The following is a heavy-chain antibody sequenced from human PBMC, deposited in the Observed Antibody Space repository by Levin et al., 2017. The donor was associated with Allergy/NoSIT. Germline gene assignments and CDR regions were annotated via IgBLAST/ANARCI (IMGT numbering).Heavy chain of an antibody. CDR3: AKTMRYNWNYGPYWFDP. V-gene: IGHV1-69*13. D-gene: IGHD1-7*01. CDR2: IIPIFGTA. J-gene: IGHJ5*02. Sequence: PAASVKVSCKASGGTFSSYAISWVRQAPGQGLEWMGGIIPIFGTANYAQKFQGRVTITADESTSTAYMELSSLRSEDTAVYYCAKTMRYNWNYGPYWFDPWGQGTLVTVSS. CDR1: GGTFSSYA.